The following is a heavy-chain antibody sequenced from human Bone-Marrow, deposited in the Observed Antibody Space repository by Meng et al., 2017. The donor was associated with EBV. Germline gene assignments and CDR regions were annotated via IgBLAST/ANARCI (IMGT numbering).Heavy chain of an antibody. CDR1: GYPFTGYY. V-gene: IGHV1-2*06. D-gene: IGHD6-13*01. CDR2: INPNSGGT. J-gene: IGHJ4*02. Sequence: QGQLVQSGAEVKKPGASVKVPCKASGYPFTGYYMHWVRQAPGQGLEWMGRINPNSGGTNYAQKFQGRVTMTRDTSISTAYMELSRLRSDDTAVYYCARVLGVIAAVPGYWGQGTLVTVSS. CDR3: ARVLGVIAAVPGY.